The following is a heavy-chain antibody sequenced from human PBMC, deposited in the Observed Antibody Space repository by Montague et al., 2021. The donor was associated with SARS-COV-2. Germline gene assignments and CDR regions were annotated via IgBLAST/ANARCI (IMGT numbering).Heavy chain of an antibody. J-gene: IGHJ4*02. CDR1: GASIRSSDHY. Sequence: SETLSLTCTVSGASIRSSDHYWGWIRQPPGKGLEWIGSIYYTGSRYYTPSLTSRLTISVDMSRYQFSLELTSVTAADTAIYYCARAGGFDNSGYVGRLRTYYFDYWGQGLLVTVSS. V-gene: IGHV4-39*07. CDR3: ARAGGFDNSGYVGRLRTYYFDY. D-gene: IGHD3-22*01. CDR2: IYYTGSR.